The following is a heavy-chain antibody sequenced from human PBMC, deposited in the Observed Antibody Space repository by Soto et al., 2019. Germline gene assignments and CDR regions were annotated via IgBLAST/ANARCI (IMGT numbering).Heavy chain of an antibody. Sequence: EVQLVESGGGLVKPGGSLRLSCAASGFTFSSYSMNWVRQAPGKGLEWVSSISSSSSYIYYADSVKGRFTISRDNAKNSLYLQMNSLRAEDTAVYYCARFSMHYDISTGPPPDYWGQGTLVTVSS. CDR3: ARFSMHYDISTGPPPDY. D-gene: IGHD3-9*01. J-gene: IGHJ4*02. V-gene: IGHV3-21*01. CDR1: GFTFSSYS. CDR2: ISSSSSYI.